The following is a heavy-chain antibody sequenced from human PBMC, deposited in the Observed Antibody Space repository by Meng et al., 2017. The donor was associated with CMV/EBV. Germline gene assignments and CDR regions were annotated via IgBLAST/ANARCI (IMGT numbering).Heavy chain of an antibody. J-gene: IGHJ4*02. CDR2: INLSGGST. D-gene: IGHD2-2*01. Sequence: SVTVSCKASGYTLTSYYMHWVRPAPGQGLDWMGIINLSGGSTSYAQKFQGRVTMTRDTSTSTVYMELSSLRSEDTAVYYCARSGYCSSTSCSKTSIGVDDYWGQGTLVTVSS. CDR1: GYTLTSYY. CDR3: ARSGYCSSTSCSKTSIGVDDY. V-gene: IGHV1-46*01.